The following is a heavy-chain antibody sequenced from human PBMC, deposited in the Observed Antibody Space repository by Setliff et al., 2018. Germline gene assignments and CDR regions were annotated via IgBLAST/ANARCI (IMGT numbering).Heavy chain of an antibody. D-gene: IGHD2-8*01. CDR3: ATFASYIVLMVYARSGAFDI. J-gene: IGHJ3*02. Sequence: GASVKVSCKASGYIFTYYAIHWVRQAPGQRLEWMGWINAGNGNTKYSQKFQGRVTMTEGTSKDTAYMELSSLRSEDTAVYYCATFASYIVLMVYARSGAFDIWGQGTMVTVSS. CDR2: INAGNGNT. V-gene: IGHV1-3*01. CDR1: GYIFTYYA.